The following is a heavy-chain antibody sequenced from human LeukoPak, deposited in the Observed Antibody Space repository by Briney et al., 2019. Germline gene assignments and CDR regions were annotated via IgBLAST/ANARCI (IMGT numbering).Heavy chain of an antibody. CDR1: GFXFSGSA. V-gene: IGHV3-73*01. CDR2: IDKKDNFYAT. J-gene: IGHJ5*02. Sequence: PGGSLRLSCAASGFXFSGSAIHWVRQSSGKGQEWVGHIDKKDNFYATTSAASVTGRFTISRDDSKNTAYLQMNSLKTEDTALYYCTRDSGTYNWLDPWGQGTLVTVSS. CDR3: TRDSGTYNWLDP. D-gene: IGHD1-26*01.